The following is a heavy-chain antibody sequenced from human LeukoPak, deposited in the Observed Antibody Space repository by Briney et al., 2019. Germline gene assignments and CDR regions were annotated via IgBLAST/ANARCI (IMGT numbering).Heavy chain of an antibody. CDR3: AKLQDFYDKSGFSYFDY. CDR1: GFTFSNYA. J-gene: IGHJ4*02. CDR2: ITGNALNT. D-gene: IGHD3-22*01. Sequence: GGSLRLSCAASGFTFSNYAVSWVRQAPGKGLEWVSSITGNALNTYHADFIKGRFTISRDDSKNTLYLHLSSLRVEDTAVYYCAKLQDFYDKSGFSYFDYWREGSLVTVSS. V-gene: IGHV3-23*01.